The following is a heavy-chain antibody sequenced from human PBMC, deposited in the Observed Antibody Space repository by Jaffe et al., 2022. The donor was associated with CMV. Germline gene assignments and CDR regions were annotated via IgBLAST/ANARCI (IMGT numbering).Heavy chain of an antibody. CDR3: ARDFDIVDYYYGMDV. J-gene: IGHJ6*02. Sequence: EVQLVESGGGLVQPGGSLRLSCAASGFTFSSYSMNWVRQAPGKGLEWVSYISSSSSTIYYADSVKGRFTISRDNAKNSLYLQMNSLRDEDTAVYYCARDFDIVDYYYGMDVWGQGTTVTVSS. V-gene: IGHV3-48*02. CDR1: GFTFSSYS. D-gene: IGHD2-15*01. CDR2: ISSSSSTI.